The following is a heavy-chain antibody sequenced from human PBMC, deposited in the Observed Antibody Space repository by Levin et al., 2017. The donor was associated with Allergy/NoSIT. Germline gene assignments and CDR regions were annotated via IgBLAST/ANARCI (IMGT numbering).Heavy chain of an antibody. Sequence: GESLKISCAASGFTFRSYAMTWVRQAPGRGLEWVSGISVSGDSTYYADSVKGRFTISRDNSKNILYLHMNGLRAEDTAVYYCAKSRSFSYYFGLDVWDQGTTVTVSS. CDR3: AKSRSFSYYFGLDV. CDR2: ISVSGDST. J-gene: IGHJ6*02. CDR1: GFTFRSYA. D-gene: IGHD6-6*01. V-gene: IGHV3-23*01.